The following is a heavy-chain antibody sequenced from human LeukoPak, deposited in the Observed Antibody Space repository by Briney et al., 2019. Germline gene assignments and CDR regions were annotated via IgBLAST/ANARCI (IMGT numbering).Heavy chain of an antibody. J-gene: IGHJ4*02. Sequence: GESLKISCKGSGYSFSSYWIGWVRQMPGKGLEWMGIFYPGDSDTRYSPSLQGQVSFSVDKSINTAYLQWSTLEASDTAMYYCARQDCYSANCYLEYWGQGTLVTVSS. V-gene: IGHV5-51*01. CDR1: GYSFSSYW. CDR3: ARQDCYSANCYLEY. D-gene: IGHD2-2*01. CDR2: FYPGDSDT.